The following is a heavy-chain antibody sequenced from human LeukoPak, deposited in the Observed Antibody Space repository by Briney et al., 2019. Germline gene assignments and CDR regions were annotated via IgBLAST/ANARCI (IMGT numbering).Heavy chain of an antibody. CDR3: ARDGYSYGYWMYYFDY. CDR1: GYILSSYG. D-gene: IGHD5-18*01. J-gene: IGHJ4*02. CDR2: SSANSGNT. V-gene: IGHV1-18*01. Sequence: ASVKVSCKSSGYILSSYGISWVGQARGQGLEWMGWSSANSGNTNYAQKLQGRVTMTKDTSTNTAYMELRSLRVDDTAVYYCARDGYSYGYWMYYFDYWGQGTLVTVSS.